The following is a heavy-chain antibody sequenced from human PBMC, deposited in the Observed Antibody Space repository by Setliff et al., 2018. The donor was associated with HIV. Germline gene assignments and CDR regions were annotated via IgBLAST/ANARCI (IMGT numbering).Heavy chain of an antibody. Sequence: ASVKVSCKTSRGTFTTSAFSWVRQAPGQGLEWMGGIIPILNVAKYPQKFHGRVTITADKSTSTVYMELSSLRSEDTAMYYCARVLKGYSSSYEAFDIWGQGTKVTVS. CDR2: IIPILNVA. CDR1: RGTFTTSA. D-gene: IGHD6-13*01. CDR3: ARVLKGYSSSYEAFDI. J-gene: IGHJ3*02. V-gene: IGHV1-69*10.